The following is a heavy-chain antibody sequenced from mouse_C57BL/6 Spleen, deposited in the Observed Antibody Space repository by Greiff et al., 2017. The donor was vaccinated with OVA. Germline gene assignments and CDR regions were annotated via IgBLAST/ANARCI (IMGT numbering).Heavy chain of an antibody. D-gene: IGHD2-5*01. CDR1: GYAFSSSW. V-gene: IGHV1-82*01. Sequence: QVQLQQSGPELVKPGASVKISCKASGYAFSSSWMNWVKQRPGKGLEWIGRIYPGDGDTNYNGKFKGKATLTADKSSSTAYMQLSSLTSEDYAVYFCARSLYYSKEGFDYWGQGTTLTVSS. CDR2: IYPGDGDT. CDR3: ARSLYYSKEGFDY. J-gene: IGHJ2*01.